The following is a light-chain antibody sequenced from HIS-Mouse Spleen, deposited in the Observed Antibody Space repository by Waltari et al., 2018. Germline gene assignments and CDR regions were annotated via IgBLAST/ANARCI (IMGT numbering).Light chain of an antibody. J-gene: IGLJ2*01. CDR2: KDS. V-gene: IGLV3-25*03. CDR3: QSADSSGTYQDVV. CDR1: ALPKNY. Sequence: SYELTQPPSVSVSPGQTARITCSGDALPKNYAYSYQQKPGQAPVLVIYKDSERPSGIPKRFSGSSSGTTVTLTISGVQAEDEADYYCQSADSSGTYQDVVFGRGTKLTVL.